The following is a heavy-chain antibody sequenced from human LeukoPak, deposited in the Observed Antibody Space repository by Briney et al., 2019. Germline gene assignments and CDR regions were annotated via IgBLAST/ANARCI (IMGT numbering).Heavy chain of an antibody. CDR1: GGSISSYY. CDR3: ARVPLIAVAGSYYFDY. Sequence: PSETLSPTCTVSGGSISSYYWSWIRQPPGKGLEWIGYIYYSGSTNYNPSLKSRVTISVDTSKNQFSLKLSSVTAADTAVYYCARVPLIAVAGSYYFDYWGQGTLVTVPS. D-gene: IGHD6-19*01. CDR2: IYYSGST. V-gene: IGHV4-59*08. J-gene: IGHJ4*02.